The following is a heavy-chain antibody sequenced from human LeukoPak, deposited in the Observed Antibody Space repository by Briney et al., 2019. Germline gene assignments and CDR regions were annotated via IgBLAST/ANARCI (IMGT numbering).Heavy chain of an antibody. CDR2: ISSSSSYI. J-gene: IGHJ3*02. CDR3: SMATTDYDAFDI. V-gene: IGHV3-21*01. Sequence: GGSLRLSCAASGFTFSSYSMIWVRQAPGKGLEWVSSISSSSSYIYYADSVKGRFTISRDNAKNSLYLQMNSLRAEDTAVYYCSMATTDYDAFDIWGQGTMVTVSS. D-gene: IGHD5-24*01. CDR1: GFTFSSYS.